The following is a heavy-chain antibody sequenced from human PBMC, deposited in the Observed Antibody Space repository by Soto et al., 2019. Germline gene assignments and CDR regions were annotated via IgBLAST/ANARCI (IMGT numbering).Heavy chain of an antibody. Sequence: PSETLSLTCAVSGVSLSSGGYSWTGIRQPPGEGLEWLGYIYHSGAAYYSPSLKSRVTMSVDKARNQFSLKLNSVTAADTAVYYCASFYFGSDRYYTGFSDLWGQGTLVTVSS. CDR2: IYHSGAA. D-gene: IGHD3-10*01. J-gene: IGHJ4*02. V-gene: IGHV4-30-2*01. CDR3: ASFYFGSDRYYTGFSDL. CDR1: GVSLSSGGYS.